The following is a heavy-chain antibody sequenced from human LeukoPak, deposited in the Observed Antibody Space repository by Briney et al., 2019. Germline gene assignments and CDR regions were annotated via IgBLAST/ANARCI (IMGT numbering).Heavy chain of an antibody. CDR1: GFTFSSYP. V-gene: IGHV3-23*01. CDR3: AKVPSVYYGMDV. Sequence: PGGSLRLSCAASGFTFSSYPMNWVRQAPGKGLEWVSTISGSGGSTYYADSVKGRFTISRDNSNNTLYLQMNSLRAADTAIYYCAKVPSVYYGMDVWGQGTTVTVSS. J-gene: IGHJ6*02. D-gene: IGHD3-10*01. CDR2: ISGSGGST.